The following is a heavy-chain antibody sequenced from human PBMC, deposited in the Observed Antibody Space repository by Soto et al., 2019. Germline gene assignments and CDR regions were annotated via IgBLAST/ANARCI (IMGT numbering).Heavy chain of an antibody. J-gene: IGHJ4*02. D-gene: IGHD3-10*01. CDR3: AKDNDYYGSGSYSSQ. V-gene: IGHV3-23*01. Sequence: GGSLRLSCAASGFTFSSYAMSWVRQAPGKGLEWVSAISGSGGSTYYADSVKGRFTISRDNSKNTLYLQMNSLRAEDTAVYYCAKDNDYYGSGSYSSQWGQGTLVTVSS. CDR2: ISGSGGST. CDR1: GFTFSSYA.